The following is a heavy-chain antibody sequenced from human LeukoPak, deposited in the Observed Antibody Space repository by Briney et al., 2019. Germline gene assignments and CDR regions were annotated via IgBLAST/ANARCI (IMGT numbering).Heavy chain of an antibody. V-gene: IGHV3-21*01. D-gene: IGHD1-26*01. CDR3: ARGGSYYRPRDAFDI. CDR1: GFTFSSYS. CDR2: ISSSSTYI. J-gene: IGHJ3*02. Sequence: PGGSLRLSCAASGFTFSSYSMNWVRQAPGKGLGWVSSISSSSTYIYYAGSVKGRFTISRDNAKNSLYLQMNSLRAEDTAVYYCARGGSYYRPRDAFDIWGQGTMVTVSS.